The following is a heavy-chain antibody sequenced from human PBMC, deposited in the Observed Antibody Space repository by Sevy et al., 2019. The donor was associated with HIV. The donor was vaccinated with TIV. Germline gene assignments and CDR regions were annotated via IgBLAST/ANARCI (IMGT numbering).Heavy chain of an antibody. D-gene: IGHD2-21*02. CDR2: ISGSGCST. Sequence: GGSLRLSCAASGFTFSSYAMSWVRQAPGKGLEWVSAISGSGCSTYYADSVKGRFTISRDNSKNMLYLQMNSLRAEDTAVYYCAKIDGGNFYYYYGMDVWGQGTTVTVSS. CDR3: AKIDGGNFYYYYGMDV. CDR1: GFTFSSYA. V-gene: IGHV3-23*01. J-gene: IGHJ6*02.